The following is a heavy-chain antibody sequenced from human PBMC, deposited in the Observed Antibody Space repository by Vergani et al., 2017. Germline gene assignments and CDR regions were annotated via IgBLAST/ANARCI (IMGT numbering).Heavy chain of an antibody. CDR2: IIPILGIA. V-gene: IGHV1-69*02. CDR3: AAPLSYCSSTSCTFDY. J-gene: IGHJ4*02. Sequence: QVQLVQSGAEVKKPGSSVKVSCKASGGTFSSYTISWVRQAPGQGLEWMGRIIPILGIANYAQKFQGRVTITADKSTSTAYMELSSLRSEDTAVYYCAAPLSYCSSTSCTFDYWGQGTLVTVSS. CDR1: GGTFSSYT. D-gene: IGHD2-2*01.